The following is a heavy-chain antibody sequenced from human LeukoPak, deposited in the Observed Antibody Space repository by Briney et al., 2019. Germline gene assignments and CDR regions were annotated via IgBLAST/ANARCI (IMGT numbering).Heavy chain of an antibody. CDR2: INWNGGST. Sequence: VGSLRLSCAASAFTFDDYGMSWVRQAPGKGLEWVSGINWNGGSTGYADSVKGRFTISRDNAKNSLYLQMNSLRAEDTALYYCARSVAASRDYRGQGTLVTVSS. D-gene: IGHD2-15*01. CDR1: AFTFDDYG. J-gene: IGHJ4*02. V-gene: IGHV3-20*04. CDR3: ARSVAASRDY.